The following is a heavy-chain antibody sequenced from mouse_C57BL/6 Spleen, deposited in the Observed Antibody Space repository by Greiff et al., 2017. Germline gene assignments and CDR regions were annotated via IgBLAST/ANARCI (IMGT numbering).Heavy chain of an antibody. J-gene: IGHJ3*01. CDR3: AREDDYYWFAY. Sequence: QVQLQQSGAELAKPGASVKLFCKASGYTFTSYWMHWVKQRPGQGLEWIGYINPSSGYTKYNQKFKDKATWTADKSSSTAYMQLSSLTYEDSAVYYCAREDDYYWFAYWGQGTLITVSA. CDR1: GYTFTSYW. D-gene: IGHD2-3*01. V-gene: IGHV1-7*01. CDR2: INPSSGYT.